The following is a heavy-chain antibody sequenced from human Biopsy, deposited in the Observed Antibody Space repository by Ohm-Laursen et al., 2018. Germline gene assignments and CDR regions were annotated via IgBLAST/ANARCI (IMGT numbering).Heavy chain of an antibody. V-gene: IGHV1-69*06. D-gene: IGHD3-9*01. CDR2: NIPILGTG. Sequence: GASVKVSCKVSGDRFSNYPISWVRQAPGQGLEWLGGNIPILGTGNYAQKFQDRVTVAADTSTSTATMELRSLRSDDTAVYYCATKLTGYFHHWGQGTLVIVSS. J-gene: IGHJ1*01. CDR1: GDRFSNYP. CDR3: ATKLTGYFHH.